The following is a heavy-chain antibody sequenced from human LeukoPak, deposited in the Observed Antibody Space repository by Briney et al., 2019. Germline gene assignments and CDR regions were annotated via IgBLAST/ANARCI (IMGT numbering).Heavy chain of an antibody. J-gene: IGHJ6*02. D-gene: IGHD3-10*01. CDR3: ARRWLGDPYGMDV. V-gene: IGHV3-23*01. Sequence: GGSLRLSCAASGFTFSSYGMYWVRQAPGKGLEWVSIIGGVSESFYYADSVKGRFTVSRDNSKDTLYLQINSLRDEDTAVYYCARRWLGDPYGMDVWGQGTTVSVSS. CDR1: GFTFSSYG. CDR2: IGGVSESF.